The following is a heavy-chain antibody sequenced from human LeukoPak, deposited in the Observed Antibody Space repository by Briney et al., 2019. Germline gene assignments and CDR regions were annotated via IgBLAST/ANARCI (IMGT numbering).Heavy chain of an antibody. Sequence: PGGSLRLSCAASGFTFSSYCMNWVRQAPGKGLEWVAFIGSRTGNIYYADSVKGRFSISRDNAKDSVYLQMNSLRADDTAVYYCARVTEPLVYGVSTNLDCCGQGTLVTVSS. V-gene: IGHV3-21*01. CDR3: ARVTEPLVYGVSTNLDC. CDR1: GFTFSSYC. CDR2: IGSRTGNI. D-gene: IGHD1-14*01. J-gene: IGHJ4*02.